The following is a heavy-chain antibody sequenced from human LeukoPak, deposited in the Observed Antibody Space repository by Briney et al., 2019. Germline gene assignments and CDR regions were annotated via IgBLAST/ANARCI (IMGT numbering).Heavy chain of an antibody. V-gene: IGHV4-34*01. CDR3: ARVFDYDDAFDI. D-gene: IGHD3-9*01. Sequence: KTSETLSLTCVVYGGSFSGYYWSWIRQPPGKGLEWIGEINHSGSTNYNPSLKSRVTISVDTSKNQFSLKLSSVTAADTAVYYCARVFDYDDAFDIWGQGTMVTVSS. J-gene: IGHJ3*02. CDR2: INHSGST. CDR1: GGSFSGYY.